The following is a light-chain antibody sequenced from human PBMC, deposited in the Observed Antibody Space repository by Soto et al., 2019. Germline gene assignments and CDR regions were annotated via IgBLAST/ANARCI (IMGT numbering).Light chain of an antibody. V-gene: IGKV2-28*01. CDR2: LVS. CDR3: MQALQTPLT. J-gene: IGKJ4*01. CDR1: QSLLHSNGYNY. Sequence: DIVMTQSPLSLPVTPGGPASISCRSSQSLLHSNGYNYLDWYLQKPGHSPQLLIYLVSNRASGVPDRFSGSGSGTDFTLKISRVEAEDVGVYYCMQALQTPLTFGGGTKVEIK.